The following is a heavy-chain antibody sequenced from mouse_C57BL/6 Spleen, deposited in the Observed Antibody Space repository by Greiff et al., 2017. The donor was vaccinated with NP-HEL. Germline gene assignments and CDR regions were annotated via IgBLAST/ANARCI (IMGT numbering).Heavy chain of an antibody. D-gene: IGHD2-4*01. Sequence: LMEPGASVKIPCKASGYTFTDYNMDWVKQSHGKSLEWIGDINPNDGGTIYNQKFKGKATLTVDKSSSTAYMELRSLTSEDTAVYYCARDRDDYGAMDYWGQGTSVTVSS. CDR1: GYTFTDYN. V-gene: IGHV1-18*01. J-gene: IGHJ4*01. CDR2: INPNDGGT. CDR3: ARDRDDYGAMDY.